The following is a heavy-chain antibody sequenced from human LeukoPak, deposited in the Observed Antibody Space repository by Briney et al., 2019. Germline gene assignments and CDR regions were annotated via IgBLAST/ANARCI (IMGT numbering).Heavy chain of an antibody. CDR2: ISGSGGST. Sequence: GSPRLSCAASGFTFSSYAMSWVRQAPGKGLEWVSAISGSGGSTYYADSVKGRFTISRDNSKNTLYLQMNSLRAEDTAVYYCARDKGYSSSWPHFDYWGQGTLVTVSS. J-gene: IGHJ4*02. CDR3: ARDKGYSSSWPHFDY. V-gene: IGHV3-23*01. D-gene: IGHD6-13*01. CDR1: GFTFSSYA.